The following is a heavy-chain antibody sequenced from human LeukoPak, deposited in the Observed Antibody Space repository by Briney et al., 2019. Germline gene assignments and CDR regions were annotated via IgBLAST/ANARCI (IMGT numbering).Heavy chain of an antibody. Sequence: GASVKVSCKASGYTFTSYYMHWVRQAPGQGLEWMGIINPSGGSTSYAQKFQGRVTMTRDMSTSTVYMELSSLRSEDTAVYYCARDPEVGYSSGMLSSPWGQGTLVTVSS. CDR1: GYTFTSYY. V-gene: IGHV1-46*01. CDR3: ARDPEVGYSSGMLSSP. D-gene: IGHD6-19*01. J-gene: IGHJ5*02. CDR2: INPSGGST.